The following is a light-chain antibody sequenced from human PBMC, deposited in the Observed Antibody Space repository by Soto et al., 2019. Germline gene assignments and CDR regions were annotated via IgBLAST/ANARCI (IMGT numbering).Light chain of an antibody. Sequence: EIVMTQSPATMSVSPGDRATLSCRASQSINTMLAWYQQKPGQAPRLLMYGASTRATGTPARFSGSGSGTNFNLTISSLQSQDFGVYYCQQSNNWPPWTFGQGTKV. CDR3: QQSNNWPPWT. V-gene: IGKV3-15*01. CDR2: GAS. J-gene: IGKJ1*01. CDR1: QSINTM.